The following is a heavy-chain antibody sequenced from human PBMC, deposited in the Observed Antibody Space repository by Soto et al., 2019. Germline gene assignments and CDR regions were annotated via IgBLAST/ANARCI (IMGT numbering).Heavy chain of an antibody. D-gene: IGHD2-21*02. V-gene: IGHV3-15*07. CDR1: GFTFSNAW. Sequence: EVQLVESGGGLVKPGGSLRLSCAASGFTFSNAWMNCVRQAPGKGLEWVGRIKSKTDVGTTDYAAPVKGRFTISRDDSKNTLYLQMNRLKTEDTAVYYCTTDLEYCGCDCSYYYGMDVWGQGTTVTVSS. CDR3: TTDLEYCGCDCSYYYGMDV. J-gene: IGHJ6*02. CDR2: IKSKTDVGTT.